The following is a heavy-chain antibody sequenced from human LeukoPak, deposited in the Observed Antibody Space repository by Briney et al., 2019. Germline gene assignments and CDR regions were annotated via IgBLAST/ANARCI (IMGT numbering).Heavy chain of an antibody. D-gene: IGHD2-8*01. CDR3: ARDPYCTNGVCYTYYYYYMDV. J-gene: IGHJ6*03. CDR1: GFTFSSYG. V-gene: IGHV3-33*01. Sequence: PGRSLRLSCAASGFTFSSYGMHWVRQAPGKGLEWVAVIWYGGSNKYYADSVKGRFTISRDNSKNTLYLQMNSLRAEDTAVYYCARDPYCTNGVCYTYYYYYMDVWGKGTTVTVSS. CDR2: IWYGGSNK.